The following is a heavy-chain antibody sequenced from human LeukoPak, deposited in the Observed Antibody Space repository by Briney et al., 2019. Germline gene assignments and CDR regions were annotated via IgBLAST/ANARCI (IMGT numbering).Heavy chain of an antibody. D-gene: IGHD5-18*01. Sequence: GESLKISCKGSGYSFTSYWIGWVRQMPGKGLEWMGIIYPGDSDTRYSPSFQGQITISADKSISTAYLQWSSLKASDTAMYYCARLGPSYGGDPYYFDYWGQGTLVTVSS. J-gene: IGHJ4*02. CDR2: IYPGDSDT. CDR1: GYSFTSYW. CDR3: ARLGPSYGGDPYYFDY. V-gene: IGHV5-51*01.